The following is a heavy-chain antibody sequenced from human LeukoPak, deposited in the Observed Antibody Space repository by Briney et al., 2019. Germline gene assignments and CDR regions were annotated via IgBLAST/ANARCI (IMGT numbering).Heavy chain of an antibody. Sequence: PGGSLRLSCAASGFAVSSYAMHWVRQAPGKGLEWVAVISYDGSNKYYADSVKGRFTISRDNSKNTLYLQMNSLRAEDTAVYYCARDTNSGSYFSDYWGQGTLVTVSS. D-gene: IGHD1-26*01. CDR1: GFAVSSYA. CDR3: ARDTNSGSYFSDY. V-gene: IGHV3-30*07. CDR2: ISYDGSNK. J-gene: IGHJ4*02.